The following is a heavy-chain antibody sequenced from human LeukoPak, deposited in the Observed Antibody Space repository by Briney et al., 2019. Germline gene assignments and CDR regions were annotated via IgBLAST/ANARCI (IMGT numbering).Heavy chain of an antibody. CDR1: GGTFSSYA. V-gene: IGHV1-69*06. Sequence: SVKVSCKASGGTFSSYAISWVRQAPGQGLEWMGGIIPIFGTANYAQKFQGRVTITADKSTSTAYMELSSLRSEDTAVYYCARDRSTVESYFDYWGQGTLVTVSS. CDR2: IIPIFGTA. CDR3: ARDRSTVESYFDY. J-gene: IGHJ4*02. D-gene: IGHD3-10*01.